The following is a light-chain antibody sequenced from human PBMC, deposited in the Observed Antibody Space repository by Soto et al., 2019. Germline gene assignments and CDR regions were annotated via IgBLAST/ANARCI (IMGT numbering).Light chain of an antibody. CDR2: ETK. CDR3: CTYAGSKILYV. V-gene: IGLV2-23*01. CDR1: SNDIGTYNL. J-gene: IGLJ1*01. Sequence: QSALTQPASVSGSPGQSITISCAGTSNDIGTYNLVSWYQQHPGTAPKLLIYETKKRPSGVSSRFSGSKSGNTASLTISGLQTDDEADYFCCTYAGSKILYVLGTGIKVTVL.